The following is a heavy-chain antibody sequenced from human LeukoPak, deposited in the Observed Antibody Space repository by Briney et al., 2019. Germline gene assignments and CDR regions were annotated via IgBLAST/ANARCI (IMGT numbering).Heavy chain of an antibody. Sequence: HPGGSLRLSCAASGFTFSNYGMYWVRQAPGKGLEWVAFIRYDGSDKYYADSVKGRFTISRDNSKNTLYLRMDSLRADDTAVYYCAKGQLGTQSSKWFDPWGQGTLVTVSS. D-gene: IGHD3-16*01. CDR3: AKGQLGTQSSKWFDP. CDR2: IRYDGSDK. CDR1: GFTFSNYG. J-gene: IGHJ5*02. V-gene: IGHV3-30*02.